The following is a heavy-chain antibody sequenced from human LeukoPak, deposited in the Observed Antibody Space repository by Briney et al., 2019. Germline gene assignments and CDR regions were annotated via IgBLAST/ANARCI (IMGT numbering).Heavy chain of an antibody. D-gene: IGHD3-22*01. J-gene: IGHJ5*02. CDR1: GFTFSSYW. CDR3: ARVLSGSWDWFDP. V-gene: IGHV3-74*01. CDR2: INTDGSRI. Sequence: GGSLRLSCAASGFTFSSYWMSWVRQAPGKGLVWVSRINTDGSRITYADSVKGRFTISRDNAMNTVYLQMNSLRAEDTAVYYCARVLSGSWDWFDPWGQGTLVTVSS.